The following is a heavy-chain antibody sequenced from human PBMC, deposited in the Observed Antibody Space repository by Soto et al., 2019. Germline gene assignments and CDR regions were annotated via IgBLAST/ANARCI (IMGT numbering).Heavy chain of an antibody. CDR3: AKDAGRLLRSFYYYYMDV. CDR1: GFTFSSYG. J-gene: IGHJ6*03. V-gene: IGHV3-30*18. Sequence: GGSLRLSCAASGFTFSSYGMHWVRQAPGKGLEWVAVISYDGSNKYYADSVKGRFTISRDNSKNTLYLQMNSLRAEDTAVYYCAKDAGRLLRSFYYYYMDVWGKGTTVTVSS. CDR2: ISYDGSNK. D-gene: IGHD2-15*01.